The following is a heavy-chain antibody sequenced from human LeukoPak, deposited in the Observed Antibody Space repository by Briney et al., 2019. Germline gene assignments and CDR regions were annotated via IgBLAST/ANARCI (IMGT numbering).Heavy chain of an antibody. D-gene: IGHD5-18*01. CDR1: GYTFTGYY. J-gene: IGHJ4*02. V-gene: IGHV1-2*02. Sequence: ASVKVSCKASGYTFTGYYRHWVRQAPGQGLEWMGWINPNSGGTNYAQKFQGRVTMTRDTSISTAYMELSRLRSDDTAVYYCAREMQRAWIQLWYYWGQGTLVTVSS. CDR2: INPNSGGT. CDR3: AREMQRAWIQLWYY.